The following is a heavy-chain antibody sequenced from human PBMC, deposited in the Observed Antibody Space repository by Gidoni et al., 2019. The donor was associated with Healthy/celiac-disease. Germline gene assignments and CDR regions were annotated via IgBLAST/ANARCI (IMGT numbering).Heavy chain of an antibody. D-gene: IGHD6-19*01. Sequence: EVQLVESGGGLVQPGGSLRLSCAASGFTFSSYWMSWVRQAPGKGLEWVANIKQDGSEKYYVDSVKGRFTISRDNAKNSLYLQMNSLRAEDTAVYYCARLNKPGIAVAGEFFDYWGQGTLVTVSS. CDR3: ARLNKPGIAVAGEFFDY. CDR2: IKQDGSEK. V-gene: IGHV3-7*01. CDR1: GFTFSSYW. J-gene: IGHJ4*02.